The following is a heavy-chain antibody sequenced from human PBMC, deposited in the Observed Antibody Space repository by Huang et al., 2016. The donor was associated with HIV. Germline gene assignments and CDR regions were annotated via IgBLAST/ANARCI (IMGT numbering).Heavy chain of an antibody. Sequence: QVHLEESGGGVVQPGRPLRLSCTASGFMFSTFGIARVRQAPGKRLEWVAGISNDGSRKYYVDSVKGRFTISRDNSKNIVYLQMNSLRPEDTAVYYCAKPSGDYEFFDFWGQGTVVTVSS. V-gene: IGHV3-30*18. CDR2: ISNDGSRK. CDR1: GFMFSTFG. D-gene: IGHD4-17*01. CDR3: AKPSGDYEFFDF. J-gene: IGHJ4*02.